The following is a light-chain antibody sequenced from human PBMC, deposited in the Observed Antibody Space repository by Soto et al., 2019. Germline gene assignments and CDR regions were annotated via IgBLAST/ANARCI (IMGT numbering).Light chain of an antibody. CDR1: SSDVGGYNY. V-gene: IGLV2-14*01. J-gene: IGLJ1*01. CDR2: DVS. Sequence: QSALTQPASVSGSPGQSITISCTGTSSDVGGYNYVSWYQQHPGKAPKLMIYDVSNRPSGVSNRFSGSKSDNTASLTISGPQAEDEADYYCSSYTRSSTYVFGTGTKVTVL. CDR3: SSYTRSSTYV.